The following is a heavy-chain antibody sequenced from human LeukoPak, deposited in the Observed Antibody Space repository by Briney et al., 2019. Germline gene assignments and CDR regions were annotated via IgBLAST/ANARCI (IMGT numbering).Heavy chain of an antibody. D-gene: IGHD3-22*01. Sequence: GGALRLSCAASRFTLSSNYMSWVRQAPGKGVEGVSVIYRDGSTYYADSVKVRFTISRDNSKNPLYLQMSSLRAEDTAVYYCARWLKEYHSDSSGYCPSDGFDIWGQGTMVSVS. CDR2: IYRDGST. J-gene: IGHJ3*02. V-gene: IGHV3-53*01. CDR1: RFTLSSNY. CDR3: ARWLKEYHSDSSGYCPSDGFDI.